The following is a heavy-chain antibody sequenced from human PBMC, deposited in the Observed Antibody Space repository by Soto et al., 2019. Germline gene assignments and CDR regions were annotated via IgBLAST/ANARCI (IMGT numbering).Heavy chain of an antibody. CDR1: GYTFTSYD. V-gene: IGHV1-8*01. Sequence: QVQLVQSGAEVKKPGASVKVSCKASGYTFTSYDINWVRQATGQGLECMGWMNPNSGNTGYAQKFQGRVTMTRNNSISTAYMELSSLRSEDTAVYYCARLYCSSTSCYLYYFDYWGQGTLVTVSS. J-gene: IGHJ4*02. CDR3: ARLYCSSTSCYLYYFDY. D-gene: IGHD2-2*01. CDR2: MNPNSGNT.